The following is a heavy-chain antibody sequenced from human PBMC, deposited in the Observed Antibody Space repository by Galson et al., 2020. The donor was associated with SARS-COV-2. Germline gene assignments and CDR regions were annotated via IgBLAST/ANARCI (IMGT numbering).Heavy chain of an antibody. CDR3: AKDTLVRRGYYYYYMDV. V-gene: IGHV3-9*01. CDR2: ISWNSGSI. Sequence: SLKISCAASGFTFDDYAMHWVRQAPGKGLEWVSGISWNSGSIGYADSVKGRFTISRDNAKNSLYLQMNSLRAEDTALYYCAKDTLVRRGYYYYYMDVWGKGTTVTVSS. J-gene: IGHJ6*03. D-gene: IGHD6-13*01. CDR1: GFTFDDYA.